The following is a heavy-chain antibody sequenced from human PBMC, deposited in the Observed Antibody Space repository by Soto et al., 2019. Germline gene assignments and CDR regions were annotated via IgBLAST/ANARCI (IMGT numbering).Heavy chain of an antibody. Sequence: ASVKVSCKTSGYSFTSYYIHWVRQAPRQGLEWMGIINPSDRTTYYAQKFQGRVTMTSDTSTSTVYMELSRLRSEDTAVYYCARDHNFLTSGYGNLDYYFDYWGQGTLVTVSS. J-gene: IGHJ4*02. CDR2: INPSDRTT. CDR1: GYSFTSYY. V-gene: IGHV1-46*01. D-gene: IGHD5-12*01. CDR3: ARDHNFLTSGYGNLDYYFDY.